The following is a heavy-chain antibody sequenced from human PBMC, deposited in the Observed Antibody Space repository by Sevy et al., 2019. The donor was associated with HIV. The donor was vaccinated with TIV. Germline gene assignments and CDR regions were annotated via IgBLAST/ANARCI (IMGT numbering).Heavy chain of an antibody. CDR2: IYPEDSET. V-gene: IGHV5-51*01. J-gene: IGHJ4*02. Sequence: GESLKISCQGSGYSFTSHWIGWVRHMPGKGLEWMGIIYPEDSETRYSPSFQGQVTFSADKSISTAYLQWSSLKASDTAMYYCATSRSGYFDSRGYYIYWGQGTLVTVSS. D-gene: IGHD3-22*01. CDR1: GYSFTSHW. CDR3: ATSRSGYFDSRGYYIY.